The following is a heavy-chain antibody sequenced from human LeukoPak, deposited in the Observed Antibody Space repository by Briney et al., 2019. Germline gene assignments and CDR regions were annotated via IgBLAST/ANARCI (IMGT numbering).Heavy chain of an antibody. J-gene: IGHJ5*02. CDR3: AKDYEGGVLRYFDSPNWFDP. Sequence: GRSLRLSCAASGFTFDDYAMSWVRQAPGKGLEWVSAISGSGGSTYYADSVKGRFTISRDNSKNTLYLQMNSLRAEDTAVYYCAKDYEGGVLRYFDSPNWFDPWGQGTLVTVSS. CDR1: GFTFDDYA. CDR2: ISGSGGST. V-gene: IGHV3-23*01. D-gene: IGHD3-9*01.